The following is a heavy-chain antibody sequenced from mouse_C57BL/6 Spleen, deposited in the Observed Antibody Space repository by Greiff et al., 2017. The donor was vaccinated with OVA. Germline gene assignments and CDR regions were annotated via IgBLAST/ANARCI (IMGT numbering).Heavy chain of an antibody. CDR1: GYTFTSYW. J-gene: IGHJ3*01. CDR2: IYPGSGST. V-gene: IGHV1-55*01. D-gene: IGHD1-2*01. Sequence: QVQLQQPGAELVKPGASVKMSFKASGYTFTSYWITWVKQRPGQGLEWIGDIYPGSGSTNYNEKFKSKATLTVDKSSSTAYMQLSSLTSEDSAVYYCAREDFNGLRREFGYWGQGTLVTVSA. CDR3: AREDFNGLRREFGY.